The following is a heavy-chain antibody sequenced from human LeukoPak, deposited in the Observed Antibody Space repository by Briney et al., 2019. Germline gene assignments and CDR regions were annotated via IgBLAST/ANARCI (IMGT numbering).Heavy chain of an antibody. V-gene: IGHV3-64*01. J-gene: IGHJ4*02. Sequence: PGGSLRLSCGASGFTFSSYAMHWVRQAPGKGLEYVSAISTNGDSTTYANSVKGRFTISRDNSKNTLYLQMGSLRAEDMAVYYCARVRYGDYSIDYWGQGTLVTVSS. CDR1: GFTFSSYA. CDR2: ISTNGDST. D-gene: IGHD4-17*01. CDR3: ARVRYGDYSIDY.